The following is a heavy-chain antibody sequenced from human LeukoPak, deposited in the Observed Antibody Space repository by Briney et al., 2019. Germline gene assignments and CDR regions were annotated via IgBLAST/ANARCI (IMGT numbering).Heavy chain of an antibody. CDR3: ARHRGFYYDSSGDAFDI. D-gene: IGHD3-22*01. V-gene: IGHV4-59*08. J-gene: IGHJ3*02. Sequence: SRVTISVDTSKNQYSLKPSSVTAADTAVYYCARHRGFYYDSSGDAFDIWGQGTMVTVSS.